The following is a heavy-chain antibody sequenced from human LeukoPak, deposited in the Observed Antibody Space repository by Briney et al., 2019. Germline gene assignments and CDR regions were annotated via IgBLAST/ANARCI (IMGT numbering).Heavy chain of an antibody. CDR3: ARGGQINCSSTSCYTGGYYYYMDV. CDR1: GGTFSSYA. CDR2: IIPIFGTA. Sequence: ASVKVSCKASGGTFSSYAISWVRQAPGQGLEWMGGIIPIFGTANYAQKFQGRVTITADESTSTAYMELSSLRSEDTAVYYCARGGQINCSSTSCYTGGYYYYMDVWGKGTTVTVSS. D-gene: IGHD2-2*02. V-gene: IGHV1-69*13. J-gene: IGHJ6*03.